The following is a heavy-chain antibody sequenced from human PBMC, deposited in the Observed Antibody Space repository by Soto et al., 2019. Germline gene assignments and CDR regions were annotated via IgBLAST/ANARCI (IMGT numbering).Heavy chain of an antibody. D-gene: IGHD2-15*01. J-gene: IGHJ6*02. CDR3: ARVKKTRFDYKYCSGGSCDYYYYYGMDV. CDR2: IYYSGST. Sequence: SDTLSLTCTVSGGSISSYYWSWIRQPPGKGLEWIGYIYYSGSTNYNPSIKSRDTISVDTSKNQFSLKLSSVTAADTAVYYCARVKKTRFDYKYCSGGSCDYYYYYGMDVWGQGTTVT. CDR1: GGSISSYY. V-gene: IGHV4-59*08.